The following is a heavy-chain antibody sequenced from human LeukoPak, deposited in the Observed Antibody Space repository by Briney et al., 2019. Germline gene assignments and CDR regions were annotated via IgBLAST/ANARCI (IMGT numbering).Heavy chain of an antibody. CDR3: GTYGDYAGPGDDAFDI. V-gene: IGHV4-4*07. D-gene: IGHD4-17*01. J-gene: IGHJ3*02. CDR1: GGSISSYY. Sequence: SETLSLTCTVSGGSISSYYWSWIRQPAGKGLEWIGRIYTSGSTNYNPSLKGRVTMSVDTSKNQFSLNLRSVTAADTAVYFCGTYGDYAGPGDDAFDIWGQGTMVIVSS. CDR2: IYTSGST.